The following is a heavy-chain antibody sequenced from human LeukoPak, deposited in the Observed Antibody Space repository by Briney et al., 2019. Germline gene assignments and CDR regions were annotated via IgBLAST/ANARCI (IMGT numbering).Heavy chain of an antibody. CDR3: ARGLLLSPRAAFDI. J-gene: IGHJ3*02. CDR1: GYTFTTNG. CDR2: ISTYNGNT. V-gene: IGHV1-18*01. Sequence: ASVKVSCKASGYTFTTNGISWVRQAPGQGLEWMGWISTYNGNTHYAQKFQGRVTMTRDTSTSTVYMELSSLRSEDTAVYYCARGLLLSPRAAFDIWGQGTMVTVSS. D-gene: IGHD2-15*01.